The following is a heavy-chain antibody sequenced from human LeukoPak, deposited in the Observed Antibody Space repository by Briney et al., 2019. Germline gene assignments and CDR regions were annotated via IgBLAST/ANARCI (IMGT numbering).Heavy chain of an antibody. CDR3: ARERLVLCNWFDP. D-gene: IGHD6-19*01. V-gene: IGHV3-74*01. CDR1: GFTFSSYW. J-gene: IGHJ5*02. CDR2: INSDGSST. Sequence: GGSLRLSCAASGFTFSSYWMHWVRQAPGKGLVWVSRINSDGSSTSYADSVKGRFTISRDNAKNTLYLQMNSLRAEDTAVCYCARERLVLCNWFDPWGQGTLVTVSS.